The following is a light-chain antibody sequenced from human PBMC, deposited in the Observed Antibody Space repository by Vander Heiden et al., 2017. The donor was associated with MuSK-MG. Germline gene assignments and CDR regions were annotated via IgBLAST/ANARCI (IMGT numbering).Light chain of an antibody. V-gene: IGLV2-14*03. CDR3: SSYTSSRSVV. CDR2: DVS. CDR1: SSDVGGYNY. J-gene: IGLJ2*01. Sequence: QSALTQPASVSGSPGQSITISCTGTSSDVGGYNYVSWYQQHPGKAPKLMIDDVSTRPSGVSNRFSGSKSGNTASLTISGLQAEDEADYYCSSYTSSRSVVFGGGTKLTVL.